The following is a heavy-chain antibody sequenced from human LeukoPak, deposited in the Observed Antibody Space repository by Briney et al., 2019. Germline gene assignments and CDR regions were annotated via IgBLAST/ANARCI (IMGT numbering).Heavy chain of an antibody. D-gene: IGHD2-15*01. CDR1: GFTFSNYA. V-gene: IGHV3-23*01. CDR3: ARAKVVVAATSEYFQH. Sequence: GGSLRLSCAASGFTFSNYAMSWVRQAPGKGLEWVSSIHYSGGSTYYGDSVKGRFSISRDNSKNTLYLQMNSLRAEDTAVYYCARAKVVVAATSEYFQHWGRGTLVTVSS. CDR2: IHYSGGST. J-gene: IGHJ1*01.